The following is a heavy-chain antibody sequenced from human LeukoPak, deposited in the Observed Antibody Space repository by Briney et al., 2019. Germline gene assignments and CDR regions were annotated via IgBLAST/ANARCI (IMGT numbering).Heavy chain of an antibody. D-gene: IGHD3-10*01. J-gene: IGHJ4*02. V-gene: IGHV3-23*01. CDR2: ITGSSAFT. CDR3: ARGTDGWFGELLPID. CDR1: GFTFIKYS. Sequence: GGSLRLSCAASGFTFIKYSMTWVRQAPGKGLEWVSAITGSSAFTDYADSVKGRFTISRDNSKNTLYLQMNSLRAEDTAVYYCARGTDGWFGELLPIDWGQGTLVTVSS.